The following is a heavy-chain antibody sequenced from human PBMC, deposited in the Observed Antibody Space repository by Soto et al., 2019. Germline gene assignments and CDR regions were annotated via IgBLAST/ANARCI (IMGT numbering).Heavy chain of an antibody. J-gene: IGHJ5*02. Sequence: EVQLLESGGGLVQPGGSLRLSCAASGFTFSSYAMSWVRQAPGKGLEWVSAISGSGGSTYYADSVKGRFTISRDNSKNTLYLQMTSLRAEDTAVYYCAKDQDYGDPDPPSWFDPWGQGTLVTVSS. CDR1: GFTFSSYA. D-gene: IGHD4-17*01. V-gene: IGHV3-23*01. CDR2: ISGSGGST. CDR3: AKDQDYGDPDPPSWFDP.